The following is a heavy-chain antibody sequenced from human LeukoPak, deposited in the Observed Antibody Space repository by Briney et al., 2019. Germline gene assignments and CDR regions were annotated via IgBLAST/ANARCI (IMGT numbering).Heavy chain of an antibody. CDR1: GASISYYY. Sequence: PSETLSLTYTVSGASISYYYWSWIRQPAGKGLEWIGRIYPSGSTNSNPSLKARVTMSVDTSKNQFSLKLSSVTAADTAVFYCARVVPAANDAFDIWGQGTMVTVSS. CDR2: IYPSGST. D-gene: IGHD2-2*01. J-gene: IGHJ3*02. V-gene: IGHV4-4*07. CDR3: ARVVPAANDAFDI.